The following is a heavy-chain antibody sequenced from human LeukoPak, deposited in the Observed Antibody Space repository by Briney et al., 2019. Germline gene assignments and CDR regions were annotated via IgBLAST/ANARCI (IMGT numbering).Heavy chain of an antibody. J-gene: IGHJ4*02. CDR2: IYYSGST. CDR1: GGSISSGGYY. Sequence: SQTLSLTCTVSGGSISSGGYYWSWIRQHPGKGLEWIGYIYYSGSTYYNPSLKSRVTISVDTSKNQFSLKLSSVTAADTAVYYCARGCLLRYFDWKFDYWGQGTLVTVSS. CDR3: ARGCLLRYFDWKFDY. D-gene: IGHD3-9*01. V-gene: IGHV4-31*03.